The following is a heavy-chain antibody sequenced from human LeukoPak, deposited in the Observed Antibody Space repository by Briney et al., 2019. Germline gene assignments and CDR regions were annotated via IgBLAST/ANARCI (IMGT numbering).Heavy chain of an antibody. V-gene: IGHV3-7*01. CDR3: AGGRDVYRY. D-gene: IGHD5-24*01. J-gene: IGHJ4*02. CDR1: GFTFSSYW. CDR2: IKQDGSEK. Sequence: GGSLRLSCAASGFTFSSYWMTWVRQAPGRRLEWVANIKQDGSEKYYVDSVKGRFTISRDNAKNSLYLQMNSLRAEDTAVYYCAGGRDVYRYWGQGTLVTVSS.